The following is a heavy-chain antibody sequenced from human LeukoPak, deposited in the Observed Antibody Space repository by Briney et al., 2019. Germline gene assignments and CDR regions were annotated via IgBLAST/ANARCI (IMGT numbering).Heavy chain of an antibody. J-gene: IGHJ4*02. CDR3: ARGPGIVVVVAASRDY. V-gene: IGHV4-4*02. Sequence: PSGTLSLTCAVSGGSISSSNWWSWVRQPPGKGLEWIGEINHSGSTNYNPSLKSRVTISVDTSKNQFSLKLSSVTAADTAVYYCARGPGIVVVVAASRDYWGQGTLVTVSS. D-gene: IGHD2-15*01. CDR2: INHSGST. CDR1: GGSISSSNW.